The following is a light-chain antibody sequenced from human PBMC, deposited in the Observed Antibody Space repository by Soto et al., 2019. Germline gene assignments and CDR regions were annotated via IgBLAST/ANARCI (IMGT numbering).Light chain of an antibody. Sequence: ETVLTQSPATLSLSPGERATLSCRASQSVGSYLAWYQQKPGQAPRLLIYDASTRATGIPARFSGSGSGTDFPLTISSLETEDFAVYYWQQRSNWPPLLTFGGGTKVEIK. CDR2: DAS. J-gene: IGKJ4*01. CDR1: QSVGSY. CDR3: QQRSNWPPLLT. V-gene: IGKV3-11*01.